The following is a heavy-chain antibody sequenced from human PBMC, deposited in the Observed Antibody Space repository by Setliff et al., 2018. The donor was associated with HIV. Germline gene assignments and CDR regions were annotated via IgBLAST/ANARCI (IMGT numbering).Heavy chain of an antibody. J-gene: IGHJ6*02. Sequence: ASEKVSCKASGYTFTSYYMHWVRQAPGQGLEWVGIINPSSGSTTYAQKFQGRSKITADESTSTAYMELSSLRSDDTAVYYCARSKYYGSGSTYYYGMDVWGQGTTVTVSS. D-gene: IGHD3-10*01. V-gene: IGHV1-46*01. CDR3: ARSKYYGSGSTYYYGMDV. CDR2: INPSSGST. CDR1: GYTFTSYY.